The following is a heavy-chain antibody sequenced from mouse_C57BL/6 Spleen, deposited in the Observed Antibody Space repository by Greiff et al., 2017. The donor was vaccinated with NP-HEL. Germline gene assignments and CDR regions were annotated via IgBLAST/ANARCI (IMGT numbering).Heavy chain of an antibody. Sequence: EVQLQQSGPELVKPGASVKISCKASGYTFTDYYMNWVKQSHGKSLEWIGDINPNNGGTSYNQKFKGKATLTVDKSSSTAYMELRSLTSEDSAVYYCARVYDYDAYWGQGTLVTVSA. CDR2: INPNNGGT. D-gene: IGHD2-4*01. V-gene: IGHV1-26*01. CDR3: ARVYDYDAY. J-gene: IGHJ3*01. CDR1: GYTFTDYY.